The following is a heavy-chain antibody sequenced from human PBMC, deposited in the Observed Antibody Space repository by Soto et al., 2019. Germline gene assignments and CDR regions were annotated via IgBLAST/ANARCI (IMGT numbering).Heavy chain of an antibody. V-gene: IGHV1-18*01. CDR3: ARTTGTYYYGSGREVAYDY. J-gene: IGHJ4*02. CDR2: ISAYNGNT. CDR1: GYTFTSYG. D-gene: IGHD3-10*01. Sequence: ASVKVSCKASGYTFTSYGISWVRQAPGQGLEWMGWISAYNGNTNYAQKLQGRVTMTTDTSTSTAYMELRSLRSDETAVYYCARTTGTYYYGSGREVAYDYWGQGTLVTVSS.